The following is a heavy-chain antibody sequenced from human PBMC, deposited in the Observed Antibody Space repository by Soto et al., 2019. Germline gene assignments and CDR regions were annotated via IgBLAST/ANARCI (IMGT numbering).Heavy chain of an antibody. CDR3: ASSKLGVATFNPTYYGMDV. CDR1: GFAFNNYG. Sequence: GGSLRLSCTVSGFAFNNYGINWVRQAPGKGLEWVSSISKSDYTYYSDSVKGRFTISRDNAKNSVSLQMNTLRVEDTAVYYCASSKLGVATFNPTYYGMDVWGQGTTVTVSS. V-gene: IGHV3-21*01. J-gene: IGHJ6*02. CDR2: ISKSDYT. D-gene: IGHD5-12*01.